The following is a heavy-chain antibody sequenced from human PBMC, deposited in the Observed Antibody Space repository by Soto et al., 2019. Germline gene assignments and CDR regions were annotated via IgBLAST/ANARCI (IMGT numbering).Heavy chain of an antibody. CDR1: GYTFTGYY. CDR2: INPNSGGT. Sequence: ASVKVSCKASGYTFTGYYMHWVRQAPGQGLEWMGWINPNSGGTNYAQKFQGRVTMTRDTSISTAYMELSRLRSDDTAVYYCARGGSTKTWGNYYYYGMDVWGQGTTVTVSS. J-gene: IGHJ6*02. CDR3: ARGGSTKTWGNYYYYGMDV. D-gene: IGHD1-26*01. V-gene: IGHV1-2*02.